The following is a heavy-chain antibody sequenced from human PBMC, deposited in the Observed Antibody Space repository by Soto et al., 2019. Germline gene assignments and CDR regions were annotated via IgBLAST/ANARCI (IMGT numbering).Heavy chain of an antibody. Sequence: GGSLRLSCAASGFTFTRYSMNWVRQAPGKGLEWVSSISSTTNYIYYADSMKGRFTVSRDNAKNSLYLEMNNLSADDTAVYYCARESEDLTSNFDYWGQGTLVTVSS. J-gene: IGHJ4*02. V-gene: IGHV3-21*01. CDR3: ARESEDLTSNFDY. CDR1: GFTFTRYS. CDR2: ISSTTNYI.